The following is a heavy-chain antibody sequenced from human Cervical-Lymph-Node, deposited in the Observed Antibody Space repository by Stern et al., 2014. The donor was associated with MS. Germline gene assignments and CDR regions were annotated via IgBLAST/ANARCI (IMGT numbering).Heavy chain of an antibody. CDR3: ARHGGPNWNHEAHNWFDP. D-gene: IGHD1-14*01. Sequence: VQLVQSGAEVKKPGESLTISCKGSEYNFNTHWIAWVRQMPGKGLQWLGNIYPGNSDTRSNPSLQGQVSISADKSITTAYLHFSSLKASDSAMYFCARHGGPNWNHEAHNWFDPWGQGTLVTVSS. V-gene: IGHV5-51*03. CDR1: EYNFNTHW. J-gene: IGHJ5*02. CDR2: IYPGNSDT.